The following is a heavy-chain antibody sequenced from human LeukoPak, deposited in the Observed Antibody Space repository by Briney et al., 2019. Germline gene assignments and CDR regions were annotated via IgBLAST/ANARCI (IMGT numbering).Heavy chain of an antibody. CDR2: IKLDGSEK. Sequence: PGGSLRLACAASGSTSSSYWMSWVRHAPGEGRGWVANIKLDGSEKYYVDSVKGRFTISRDNAKNSLYLQMNSLRAEDTGVYYCARDQPDIVVAEDYGMDVWGQGTTVTVSS. CDR1: GSTSSSYW. V-gene: IGHV3-7*03. J-gene: IGHJ6*02. CDR3: ARDQPDIVVAEDYGMDV. D-gene: IGHD2-15*01.